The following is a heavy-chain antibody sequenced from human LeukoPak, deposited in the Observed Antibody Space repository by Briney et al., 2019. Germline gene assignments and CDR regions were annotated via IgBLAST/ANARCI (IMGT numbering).Heavy chain of an antibody. CDR3: ARSDGNWFDP. J-gene: IGHJ5*02. D-gene: IGHD2-8*01. CDR2: INPGGGTT. V-gene: IGHV1-46*01. CDR1: GYTFTSYY. Sequence: ASVKVSCKASGYTFTSYYMHWVRQAPGQGLEWMGIINPGGGTTTYAQKFQGRVTMTRDTSTGTVYMELSSLRSEDTAVYYCARSDGNWFDPWGQGTLVTVSS.